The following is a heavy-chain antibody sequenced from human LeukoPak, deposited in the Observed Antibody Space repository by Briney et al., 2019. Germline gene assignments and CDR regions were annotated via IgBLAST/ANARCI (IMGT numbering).Heavy chain of an antibody. Sequence: PSETLSLTCAVYGGSFSGYYWSWIRQPPGKGLEWIGEINHSGSTNYNPSLKSRVTISVDTSKNQFSLKLSSVTAADTAVYYCARGRPYCSSTSCYALYYYYYGMDVWGQGTTVTVSS. J-gene: IGHJ6*02. CDR2: INHSGST. CDR3: ARGRPYCSSTSCYALYYYYYGMDV. CDR1: GGSFSGYY. V-gene: IGHV4-34*01. D-gene: IGHD2-2*01.